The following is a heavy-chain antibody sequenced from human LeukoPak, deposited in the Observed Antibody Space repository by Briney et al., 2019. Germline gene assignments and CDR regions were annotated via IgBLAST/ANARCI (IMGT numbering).Heavy chain of an antibody. Sequence: GGSLRLSCAASGLTFISYSMNWVRQAPGKGLEWISYISSGSNTIYYADSVKGRFTISRDNAKNSLHLQMSSLRAEDTAVYYCAKGGVSLDPWGQGTLVTVSS. V-gene: IGHV3-48*01. CDR1: GLTFISYS. D-gene: IGHD1-26*01. J-gene: IGHJ5*02. CDR2: ISSGSNTI. CDR3: AKGGVSLDP.